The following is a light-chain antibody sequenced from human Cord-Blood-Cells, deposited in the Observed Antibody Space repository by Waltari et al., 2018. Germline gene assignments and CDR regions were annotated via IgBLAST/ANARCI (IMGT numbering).Light chain of an antibody. V-gene: IGKV3-15*01. Sequence: EIVMTQSPATLSVSPGERATLSCRASQSVSSNLAWYQQKPGQAPRLLIYGASTRATGIPARFSGSGSGKEFTLTISSLQSEDCAVYYCQQYNDCRITCGQGTRLEIK. CDR1: QSVSSN. J-gene: IGKJ5*01. CDR3: QQYNDCRIT. CDR2: GAS.